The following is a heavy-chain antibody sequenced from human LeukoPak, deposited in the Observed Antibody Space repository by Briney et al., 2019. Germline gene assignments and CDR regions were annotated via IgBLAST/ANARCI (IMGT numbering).Heavy chain of an antibody. CDR2: IYYSGST. D-gene: IGHD3-22*01. J-gene: IGHJ4*02. Sequence: NTSETLSLTCTVSGVSISSSSYYWGWIRQPPGKGLEWIGSIYYSGSTYYNPSLKSRVTMSMYTSRNRFSLMLSSATAADTAVYYCARTTSTYYYDSSSYNQRHHFDYWGRGTLVTVSS. CDR1: GVSISSSSYY. CDR3: ARTTSTYYYDSSSYNQRHHFDY. V-gene: IGHV4-39*07.